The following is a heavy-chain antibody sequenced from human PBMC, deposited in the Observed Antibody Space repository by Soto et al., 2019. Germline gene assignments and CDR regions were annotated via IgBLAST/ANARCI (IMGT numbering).Heavy chain of an antibody. CDR3: AKTGVSWGKAAAGCLDS. J-gene: IGHJ4*02. CDR2: ISTSGGSK. CDR1: GLTVSNYE. Sequence: GGSLRLACAASGLTVSNYEMNGVRQATGKGLEWVSYISTSGGSKYYADSVKGRFSMSRDNAKNSLYLQMNSLRSEDTAVYYCAKTGVSWGKAAAGCLDSWGQGTLVTVSS. V-gene: IGHV3-48*03. D-gene: IGHD6-13*01.